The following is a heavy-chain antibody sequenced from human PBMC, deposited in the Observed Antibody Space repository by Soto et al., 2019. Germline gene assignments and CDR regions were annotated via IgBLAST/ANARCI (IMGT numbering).Heavy chain of an antibody. CDR3: ARGPGSWYYYYMDV. J-gene: IGHJ6*03. CDR2: MNPNSGNT. CDR1: GYTFTSYD. Sequence: QVPLVQSGAEVKKPGASVKVSCKASGYTFTSYDINWVRQATGQGLEWMGWMNPNSGNTSYAQKFQGRVTMTRNTSISTAYMELSSLRSEDTAVYYCARGPGSWYYYYMDVWGKGTTVTVSS. V-gene: IGHV1-8*01. D-gene: IGHD6-13*01.